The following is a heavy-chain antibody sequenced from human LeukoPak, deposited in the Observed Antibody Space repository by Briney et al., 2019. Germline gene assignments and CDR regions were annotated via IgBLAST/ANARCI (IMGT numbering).Heavy chain of an antibody. D-gene: IGHD6-13*01. CDR1: GFTFGNSW. V-gene: IGHV3-23*01. CDR2: IDGSGGET. J-gene: IGHJ5*02. CDR3: AKGFGATGNYWFDP. Sequence: PGGSLRLSCAASGFTFGNSWVHWVRQAPGKGLEWVSAIDGSGGETNYADSVKGRFTISRDNSKNTLYLQMNSLRAEDTALYYCAKGFGATGNYWFDPWGQGTLVTVSS.